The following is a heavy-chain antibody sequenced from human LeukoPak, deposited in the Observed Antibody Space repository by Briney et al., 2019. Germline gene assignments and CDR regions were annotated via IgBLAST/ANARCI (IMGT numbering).Heavy chain of an antibody. Sequence: GSLRLSCAASGFTFSSYWMHWVRQAPGKGLVWVSRINTDGSSTSYADSVKGRFTISRDNAKNTLYLQMNSLRAEDTAVYYCASTPSRIAAAMDVWGKGTTVTASS. J-gene: IGHJ6*03. CDR2: INTDGSST. V-gene: IGHV3-74*01. CDR1: GFTFSSYW. CDR3: ASTPSRIAAAMDV. D-gene: IGHD6-13*01.